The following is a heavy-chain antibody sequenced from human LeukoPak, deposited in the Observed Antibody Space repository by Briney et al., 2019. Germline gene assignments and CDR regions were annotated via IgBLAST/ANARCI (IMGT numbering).Heavy chain of an antibody. J-gene: IGHJ4*02. CDR1: GFTFSSYG. D-gene: IGHD3-10*01. V-gene: IGHV3-33*01. Sequence: GRSLRLSCAASGFTFSSYGMHWVRQAPGKGLEWVAVIWYDGSNKYYADSVKGRFTISRDNSKNTLYLQMNSLRAEDTAVYYCAGDAMVRGVIMAGRYWGQGTLVTVSS. CDR3: AGDAMVRGVIMAGRY. CDR2: IWYDGSNK.